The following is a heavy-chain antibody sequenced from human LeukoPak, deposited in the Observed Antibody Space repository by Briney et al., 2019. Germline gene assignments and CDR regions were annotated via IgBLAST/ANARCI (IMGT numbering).Heavy chain of an antibody. CDR2: IIPILGIA. J-gene: IGHJ4*02. D-gene: IGHD2-15*01. CDR1: GGTFSSYA. V-gene: IGHV1-69*04. CDR3: ARQFCSGGSCHSFSDY. Sequence: SVKVSCKASGGTFSSYAIGWVRQAPGQGLEWMGRIIPILGIANYAQKFQGRVSITADKSTSTAYMELSSLRSEDTAVYYCARQFCSGGSCHSFSDYWGQGTLVTVSS.